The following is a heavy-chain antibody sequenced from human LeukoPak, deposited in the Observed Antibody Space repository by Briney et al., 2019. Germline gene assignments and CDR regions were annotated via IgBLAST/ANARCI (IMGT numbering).Heavy chain of an antibody. J-gene: IGHJ3*02. CDR2: INPNSGGT. CDR3: ASGRIVGAEEAFDI. CDR1: GYTFTGYY. D-gene: IGHD1-26*01. Sequence: ASVKVSCKASGYTFTGYYMHWVRQAPGQGLECMGWINPNSGGTNYAQKFQGRVTMTRDTSISTAYMELSRLRSDDTAVYYCASGRIVGAEEAFDIWGQGTMVTVSS. V-gene: IGHV1-2*02.